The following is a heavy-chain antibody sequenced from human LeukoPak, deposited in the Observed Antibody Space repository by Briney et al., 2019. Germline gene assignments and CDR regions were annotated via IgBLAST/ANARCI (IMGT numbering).Heavy chain of an antibody. V-gene: IGHV3-64*02. D-gene: IGHD6-19*01. CDR3: VRAGYTSGWFLDD. Sequence: GESLRLPCAASGFTFRSYAFHWVRQAPGKGLEYVSAINTDEDSTYYAESVRGRFTISRDNSRNTLYLQMGTLRIEDTAVYYCVRAGYTSGWFLDDWGQGTLVTVSS. J-gene: IGHJ4*02. CDR1: GFTFRSYA. CDR2: INTDEDST.